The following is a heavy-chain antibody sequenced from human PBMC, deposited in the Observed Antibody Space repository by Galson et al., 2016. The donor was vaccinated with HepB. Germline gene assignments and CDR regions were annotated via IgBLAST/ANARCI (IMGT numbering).Heavy chain of an antibody. CDR2: IRSKANNYAA. Sequence: SLRLSCAASGFAFSGSAMNWVRQASGKGLEWVGRIRSKANNYAATYAASVKGRFTISRDDSKNTAYLQMDSLKTEDTALYYCTGRGEQQLYGYFDLWGRGTLVTVSS. CDR3: TGRGEQQLYGYFDL. CDR1: GFAFSGSA. J-gene: IGHJ2*01. V-gene: IGHV3-73*01. D-gene: IGHD6-13*01.